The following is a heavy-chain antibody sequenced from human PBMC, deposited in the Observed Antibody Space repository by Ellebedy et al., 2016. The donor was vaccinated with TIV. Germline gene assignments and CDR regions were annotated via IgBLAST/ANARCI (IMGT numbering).Heavy chain of an antibody. D-gene: IGHD1-14*01. J-gene: IGHJ6*02. CDR2: INPNSGGT. CDR3: ARVWYFYYGMDV. CDR1: GYTFTGYY. Sequence: ASVKVSCKASGYTFTGYYMHWVRQAPGQGLEWMGWINPNSGGTNYAQKFQGRVTMTRDTSISTAYMELSRLRSDDTAVYYCARVWYFYYGMDVWGQGTTVTVSS. V-gene: IGHV1-2*02.